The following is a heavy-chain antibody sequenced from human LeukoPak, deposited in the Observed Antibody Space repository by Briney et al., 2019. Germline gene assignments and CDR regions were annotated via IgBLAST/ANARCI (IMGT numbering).Heavy chain of an antibody. CDR1: GFTFNHYG. CDR2: IRYDASDK. Sequence: GGSLRLSCAASGFTFNHYGMHWVRQAPGKGLEWVAFIRYDASDKYYADSVKGRFTISRDNSKNTLYLQMNSLRAEDTAVYYCARGFRGWYAEGFDYWGQGTVVTVSS. V-gene: IGHV3-30*02. D-gene: IGHD6-19*01. J-gene: IGHJ4*02. CDR3: ARGFRGWYAEGFDY.